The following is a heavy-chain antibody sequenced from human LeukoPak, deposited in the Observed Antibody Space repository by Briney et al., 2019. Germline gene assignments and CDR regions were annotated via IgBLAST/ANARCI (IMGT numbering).Heavy chain of an antibody. CDR2: IIPIFGTA. V-gene: IGHV1-69*06. Sequence: SVKVSCKASGGTFSSYAISWVRQAPGQGLEWMGGIIPIFGTANYAQKFQGRVTITADKSTSTAYMELSSLRSEDTAVYYCARGGNYYGSGCYSFPFDYWGQGTLVTVSS. D-gene: IGHD3-10*01. J-gene: IGHJ4*02. CDR1: GGTFSSYA. CDR3: ARGGNYYGSGCYSFPFDY.